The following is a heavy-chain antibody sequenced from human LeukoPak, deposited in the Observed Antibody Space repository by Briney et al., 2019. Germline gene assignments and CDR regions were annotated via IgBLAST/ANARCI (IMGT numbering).Heavy chain of an antibody. CDR2: ISEDDDT. J-gene: IGHJ4*02. CDR1: GFTFAGHV. V-gene: IGHV3-43*02. Sequence: GGSLRLSCVASGFTFAGHVFHWISQVPGKGLEWLAFISEDDDTYYADSVQGRFTISRDNSKNSLYFELQSLTTDYAALYYCVKEASDPYFFDFWGQGTLVTVSS. CDR3: VKEASDPYFFDF.